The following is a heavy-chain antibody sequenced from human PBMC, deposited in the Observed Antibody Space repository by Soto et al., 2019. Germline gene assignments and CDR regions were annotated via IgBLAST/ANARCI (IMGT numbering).Heavy chain of an antibody. V-gene: IGHV4-39*01. Sequence: XGTLSLTCTVSGVSISNSSYYWGWIRRPPGKGLEWIGTIYYSGITYYNPSLKSRVTISVGTSKNQFSLKLTSVTAADTAVYYCARHGSNWGQGTLVTVSS. J-gene: IGHJ4*02. CDR1: GVSISNSSYY. CDR2: IYYSGIT. CDR3: ARHGSN.